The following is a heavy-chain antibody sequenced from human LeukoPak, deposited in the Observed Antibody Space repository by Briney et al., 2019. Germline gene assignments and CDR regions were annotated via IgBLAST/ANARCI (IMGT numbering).Heavy chain of an antibody. CDR3: AGTVAGFVWYFDL. CDR1: GFTFTSYA. Sequence: PGGSLRLSCAASGFTFTSYAMTWVRQAPGKGLEWVSAIMGSGVTTYYADSVKGRFTISRDNSKNTLYLQMNSLRAEDTAVYYCAGTVAGFVWYFDLWGRGTLVTVSS. CDR2: IMGSGVTT. J-gene: IGHJ2*01. V-gene: IGHV3-23*01. D-gene: IGHD6-19*01.